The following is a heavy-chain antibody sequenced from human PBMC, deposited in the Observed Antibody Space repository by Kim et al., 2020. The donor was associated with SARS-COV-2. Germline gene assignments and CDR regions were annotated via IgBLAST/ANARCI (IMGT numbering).Heavy chain of an antibody. CDR3: ARRLLLFSYFDH. Sequence: SETLSLTCTVSGDSISSGNHHWGWIRQPPGKGLEWIGNISYSGTTYYNPSLKSRVTISVDTSKNQFSLKLNSVTAADTAVYYCARRLLLFSYFDHWGQGT. CDR2: ISYSGTT. CDR1: GDSISSGNHH. D-gene: IGHD2-21*02. J-gene: IGHJ4*02. V-gene: IGHV4-39*01.